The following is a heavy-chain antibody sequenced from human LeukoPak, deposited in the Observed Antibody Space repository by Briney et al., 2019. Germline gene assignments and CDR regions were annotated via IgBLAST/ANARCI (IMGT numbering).Heavy chain of an antibody. CDR3: ARTESPAAIRAGSDY. J-gene: IGHJ4*02. Sequence: PGGSLRLSCAASGFTFSNYGMSWVRQAPGKALEWVSLISGSGSSTYNAGSVKGRFTISRDNSNSTLYLQMNSLRAEDTAVYYCARTESPAAIRAGSDYWGQGTLVTVSS. CDR2: ISGSGSST. D-gene: IGHD2-2*02. V-gene: IGHV3-23*01. CDR1: GFTFSNYG.